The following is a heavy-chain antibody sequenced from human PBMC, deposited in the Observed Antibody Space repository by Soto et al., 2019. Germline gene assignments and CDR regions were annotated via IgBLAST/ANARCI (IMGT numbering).Heavy chain of an antibody. Sequence: PGGSLRLSCAASGFTFSSYAMHWVRQAPGKGLEWVAVISYDGSNKYYADSVKGRFTISRDNSKNTLYLQMNSLRAEDTAVYYCARAEMTTVVNIGYWGQVPLVTFSS. CDR3: ARAEMTTVVNIGY. CDR1: GFTFSSYA. J-gene: IGHJ4*02. CDR2: ISYDGSNK. V-gene: IGHV3-30-3*01. D-gene: IGHD4-17*01.